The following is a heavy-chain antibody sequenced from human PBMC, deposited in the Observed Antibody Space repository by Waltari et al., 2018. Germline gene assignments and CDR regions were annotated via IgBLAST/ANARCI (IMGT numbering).Heavy chain of an antibody. Sequence: EVQLVESGGGLVQPGGSLRLSCVASGLGVSANYMNWVRQAPGEGLGWVYVIYSDDSTDYADSVKGRFTIFRDNSKNTVYLQMNSLRPEDTAVYYCARAFGYCSGVSCSYWYFDLWGRGTLSAVSS. CDR2: IYSDDST. CDR1: GLGVSANY. V-gene: IGHV3-66*02. J-gene: IGHJ2*01. D-gene: IGHD2-15*01. CDR3: ARAFGYCSGVSCSYWYFDL.